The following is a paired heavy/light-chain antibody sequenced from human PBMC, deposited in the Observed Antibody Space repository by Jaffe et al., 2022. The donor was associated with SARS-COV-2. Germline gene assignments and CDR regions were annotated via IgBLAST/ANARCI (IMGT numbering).Heavy chain of an antibody. CDR2: IYYSGST. Sequence: QLQLQESGPGLVKPSETLSLTCTVSGGSISSSSYYWGWIRQPPGKGLEWIGSIYYSGSTYYNPSLKSRVTISVDTSKNQFSLKLSSVTAADTAVYYCALFPYYYDSSGYYLNYWGQGTLVTVSS. CDR3: ALFPYYYDSSGYYLNY. V-gene: IGHV4-39*01. J-gene: IGHJ4*02. CDR1: GGSISSSSYY. D-gene: IGHD3-22*01.
Light chain of an antibody. V-gene: IGKV1-33*01. CDR2: DAS. CDR3: QQYDNPALT. Sequence: DIQMTQSPSSLSASVGDRVTITCQASQDISNYLNWYQQKPGKAPKLLIYDASNLETGVPSRFSGSGSGTDFTFTISSLQPEDIATYYCQQYDNPALTFGGGTKVEIK. J-gene: IGKJ4*01. CDR1: QDISNY.